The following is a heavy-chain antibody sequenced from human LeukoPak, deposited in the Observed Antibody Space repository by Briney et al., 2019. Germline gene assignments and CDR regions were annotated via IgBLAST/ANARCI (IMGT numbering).Heavy chain of an antibody. D-gene: IGHD6-13*01. CDR1: GFTFSSYG. CDR3: ARGGSWYPPSYYGMDV. Sequence: GGSLRLSCAASGFTFSSYGMHWVRRAPGKGLEWVAVIWYDGSNKYYADSVKGRFTISRDNSKNTLYLQMNSLRAEDTAVYYCARGGSWYPPSYYGMDVWGQGTTVTVSS. J-gene: IGHJ6*02. CDR2: IWYDGSNK. V-gene: IGHV3-33*01.